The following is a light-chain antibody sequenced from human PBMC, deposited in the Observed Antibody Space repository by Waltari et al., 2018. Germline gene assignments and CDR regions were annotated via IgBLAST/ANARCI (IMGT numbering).Light chain of an antibody. Sequence: IVLTQSPGTLSLSPGERVTPPCRASQSVSSSYLAWYQHKPGQAPRLLIYGASSRATGIPDRFSGSGSGTDFTLTISRLEPEDFAVYYCQQYGSSPLTFGPGTKVDIK. CDR3: QQYGSSPLT. CDR1: QSVSSSY. V-gene: IGKV3-20*01. CDR2: GAS. J-gene: IGKJ3*01.